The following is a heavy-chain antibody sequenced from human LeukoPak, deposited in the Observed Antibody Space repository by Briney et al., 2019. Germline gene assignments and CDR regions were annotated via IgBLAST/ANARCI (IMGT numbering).Heavy chain of an antibody. V-gene: IGHV4-59*01. J-gene: IGHJ4*02. CDR1: GDSISNYY. CDR2: ISYSGST. D-gene: IGHD3-10*01. CDR3: ARGSSRGLGY. Sequence: SETLSLTCTVSGDSISNYYWSWIRQPPGKGLEWIGYISYSGSTNYNPSLKSRVTMLVDTSMNQFSLNLNSVTAADTAVYYYARGSSRGLGYWGQGTLVTVSS.